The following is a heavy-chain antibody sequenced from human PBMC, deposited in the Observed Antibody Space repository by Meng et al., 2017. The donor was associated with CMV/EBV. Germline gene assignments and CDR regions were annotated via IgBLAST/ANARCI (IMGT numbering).Heavy chain of an antibody. J-gene: IGHJ5*02. Sequence: SVKVSCKASGGTFSSYTISWVRQAPGQGLEWKGRIIPILGIANYAQKFQGRVTITADKSTSTAYMELSSLRSEDTAVYYCARDRGWLQFGYNWFDPWGQGTLVTVSS. CDR1: GGTFSSYT. D-gene: IGHD5-24*01. CDR3: ARDRGWLQFGYNWFDP. CDR2: IIPILGIA. V-gene: IGHV1-69*04.